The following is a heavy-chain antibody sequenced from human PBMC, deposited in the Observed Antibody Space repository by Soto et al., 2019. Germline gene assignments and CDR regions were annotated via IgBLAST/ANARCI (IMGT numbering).Heavy chain of an antibody. D-gene: IGHD6-19*01. CDR2: IYYSGST. V-gene: IGHV4-59*01. Sequence: SLTCTVSGGSISSYYWSWIRQPPGKGLEWIGYIYYSGSTNYNPSLKSRVTISVDTSKNQFSLKLSSVTAADTAVYYCARDRGVIAVAGRRGYYYGMDVWGQGTTVTVSS. CDR1: GGSISSYY. CDR3: ARDRGVIAVAGRRGYYYGMDV. J-gene: IGHJ6*02.